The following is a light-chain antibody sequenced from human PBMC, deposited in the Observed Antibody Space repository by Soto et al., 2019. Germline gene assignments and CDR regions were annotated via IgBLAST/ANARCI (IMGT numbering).Light chain of an antibody. CDR2: DAS. CDR1: QTISGW. V-gene: IGKV1-5*01. Sequence: DIQMTQSPSTLSASVGDTVTITCRASQTISGWLAWYQQRPGKAPNLLIFDASTLESGVQSRFSGSGSGTEFTLTIGGLQPDDFATYYCQQFNSYPITFGQGTRLEIK. CDR3: QQFNSYPIT. J-gene: IGKJ5*01.